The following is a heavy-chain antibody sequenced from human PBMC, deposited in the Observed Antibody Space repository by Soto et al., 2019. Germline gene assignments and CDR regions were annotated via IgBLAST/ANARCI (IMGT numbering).Heavy chain of an antibody. V-gene: IGHV3-33*01. D-gene: IGHD4-4*01. CDR1: GFTFSNNG. Sequence: GGSLRLSCAASGFTFSNNGIQWVRKAPGKGLEWVATIWYDGSNKYYADSVKGRFTISRDNSKNTVYLQMNSLRAEDSAVYYCARDRYSTPTPGMDVWGQGTTVTVSS. CDR3: ARDRYSTPTPGMDV. CDR2: IWYDGSNK. J-gene: IGHJ6*02.